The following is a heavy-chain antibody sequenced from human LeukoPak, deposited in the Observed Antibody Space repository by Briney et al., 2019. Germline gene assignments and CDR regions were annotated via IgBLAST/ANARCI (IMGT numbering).Heavy chain of an antibody. CDR1: GYTFTNYA. Sequence: GASVKVSCKASGYTFTNYAVNWLRQAPGQRLEWMGWINAGNGDTKFSQNYQARVTITRGASASTAYMEVSSLRSEDTAVYYCARVVTRLREGEYHYDMDVWGQGTTVTVSS. D-gene: IGHD3-16*01. CDR3: ARVVTRLREGEYHYDMDV. V-gene: IGHV1-3*01. CDR2: INAGNGDT. J-gene: IGHJ6*02.